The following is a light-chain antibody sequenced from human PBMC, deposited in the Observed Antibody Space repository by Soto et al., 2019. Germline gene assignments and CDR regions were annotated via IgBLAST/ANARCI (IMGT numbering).Light chain of an antibody. CDR1: SRDIGDYNY. J-gene: IGLJ2*01. CDR3: SSYTISSTVL. CDR2: EVN. V-gene: IGLV2-14*01. Sequence: QSVLTQPASVSGSPGQSITISCTGTSRDIGDYNYVSWYQQHPGKAPKLLIYEVNNRPSGVSHRFSGSKSGNTASLTISGLQAEDEADYYCSSYTISSTVLIGGETKVTVL.